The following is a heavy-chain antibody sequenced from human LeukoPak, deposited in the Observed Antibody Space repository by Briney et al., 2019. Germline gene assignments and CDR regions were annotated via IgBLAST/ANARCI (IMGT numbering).Heavy chain of an antibody. D-gene: IGHD6-19*01. CDR1: GFTFSSYR. CDR2: ISRSSSYI. V-gene: IGHV3-21*01. J-gene: IGHJ4*02. Sequence: GGSLRLSCAASGFTFSSYRMNWVRQAPGKGREWGSSISRSSSYINYAHSVKGRFTISRDNAKNSLYLQMNSLRAEDTAVYYCARVGPSSSGWQFDYWGQGTLVTVSS. CDR3: ARVGPSSSGWQFDY.